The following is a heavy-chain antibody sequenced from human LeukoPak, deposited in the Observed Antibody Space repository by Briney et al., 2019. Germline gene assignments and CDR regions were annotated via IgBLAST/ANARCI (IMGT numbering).Heavy chain of an antibody. J-gene: IGHJ4*02. V-gene: IGHV3-74*01. CDR2: VSPDGRTT. Sequence: GGSPRLSCAASGFTFSSYWMHWVRHVPGKGLVWVSRVSPDGRTTSYADSVKGRFTISRDNAKNTLYLQMNSLRAEDTAVYYCARDPDPTQGGLVCITMIVVVIYYWGQGTLVTASS. D-gene: IGHD3-22*01. CDR3: ARDPDPTQGGLVCITMIVVVIYY. CDR1: GFTFSSYW.